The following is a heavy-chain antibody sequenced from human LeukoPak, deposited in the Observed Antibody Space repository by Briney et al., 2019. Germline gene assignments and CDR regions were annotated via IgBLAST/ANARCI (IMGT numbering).Heavy chain of an antibody. CDR3: ASLHAGFCSGGACYQFDP. CDR2: IYYAGNT. CDR1: GGSIITSDYL. D-gene: IGHD2-15*01. V-gene: IGHV4-39*02. Sequence: SETLSLTCTVSGGSIITSDYLWAWIRQPPGKGLEWIGSIYYAGNTYYNPSLKSRVTMSVDTSKNHFSLNLNSVTAADTAVYYCASLHAGFCSGGACYQFDPWGQGTLVTVSS. J-gene: IGHJ5*02.